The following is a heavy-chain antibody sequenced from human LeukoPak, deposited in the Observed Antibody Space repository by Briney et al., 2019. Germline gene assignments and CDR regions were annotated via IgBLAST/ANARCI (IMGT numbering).Heavy chain of an antibody. CDR1: RFIFSDFW. Sequence: GGSLRLSCAASRFIFSDFWMTWVRQAPGKGLEWVANIKHDGSERYYVDSVRGRFTISRDNAKNSLYLQMNSLRAEDTAVYYCAREYYYISSGHGAFYYWGQGTLVTVSS. CDR2: IKHDGSER. V-gene: IGHV3-7*01. D-gene: IGHD3-22*01. CDR3: AREYYYISSGHGAFYY. J-gene: IGHJ4*02.